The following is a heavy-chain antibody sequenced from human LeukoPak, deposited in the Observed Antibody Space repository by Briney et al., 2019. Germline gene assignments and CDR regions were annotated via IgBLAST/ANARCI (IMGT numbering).Heavy chain of an antibody. CDR2: FDPEDGET. V-gene: IGHV1-24*01. CDR1: GYTLTELS. D-gene: IGHD3-16*02. J-gene: IGHJ4*02. Sequence: ASVKVSCKVSGYTLTELSMHWVRQAPGKGLEWMGGFDPEDGETIYAQKFQGRVTMTEDTSTDTAYVELSSLRSEDTAVYYCATVPRYDYVWGSYRFEYWGQGTLVTVSS. CDR3: ATVPRYDYVWGSYRFEY.